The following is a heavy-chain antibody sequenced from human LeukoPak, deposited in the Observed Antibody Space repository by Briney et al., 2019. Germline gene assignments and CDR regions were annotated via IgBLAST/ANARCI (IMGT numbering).Heavy chain of an antibody. CDR2: ISYDGSNK. Sequence: GGSLRLSCAASGFTFSSYAMHWVRQAPGKGLEWVAVISYDGSNKHYADSVRGRFTVSRDNSKNTLSLQMNRLRAEDTAVYYCVKDGSDFWSGYFYDYWGQGTLVTVSS. CDR3: VKDGSDFWSGYFYDY. J-gene: IGHJ4*02. D-gene: IGHD3-3*01. V-gene: IGHV3-30-3*01. CDR1: GFTFSSYA.